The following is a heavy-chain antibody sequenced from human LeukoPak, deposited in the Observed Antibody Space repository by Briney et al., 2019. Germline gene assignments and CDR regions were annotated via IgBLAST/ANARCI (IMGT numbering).Heavy chain of an antibody. D-gene: IGHD6-13*01. CDR3: ALSYSSSWPVHYMDV. J-gene: IGHJ6*03. V-gene: IGHV4-39*07. CDR1: GGSISSSSYY. CDR2: IYYSGST. Sequence: PSETLSLTCTVSGGSISSSSYYWGWIRQPPGKGLEWIGSIYYSGSTYYNPSLKSRVTISVDTSKNQFSLKLSSVTAADTAVYYCALSYSSSWPVHYMDVWGKGTTVTVSS.